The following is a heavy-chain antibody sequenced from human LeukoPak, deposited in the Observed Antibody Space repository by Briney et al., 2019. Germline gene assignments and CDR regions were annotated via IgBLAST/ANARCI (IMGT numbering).Heavy chain of an antibody. CDR2: ISYDGSNK. CDR1: GFTFSSYA. CDR3: ARASYYYDSSGYYYFDY. D-gene: IGHD3-22*01. J-gene: IGHJ4*02. Sequence: GGSLRLSCAASGFTFSSYAMHWVRQAPGKGLEWVAVISYDGSNKYYADSVKGRFTISRDNSKNTLYLQMNSLRAEDTAVYYCARASYYYDSSGYYYFDYWGQGTLVTDSS. V-gene: IGHV3-30*04.